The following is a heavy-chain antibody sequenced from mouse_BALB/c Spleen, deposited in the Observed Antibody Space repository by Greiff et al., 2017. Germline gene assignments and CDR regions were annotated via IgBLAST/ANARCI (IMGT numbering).Heavy chain of an antibody. CDR3: ARVDWDDYAMDY. CDR2: ISSGGGST. CDR1: GFAFSSYD. D-gene: IGHD4-1*01. J-gene: IGHJ4*01. V-gene: IGHV5-12-1*01. Sequence: EVKLVESGGGLVKPGGSLKLSCAASGFAFSSYDMSWVRQTPEKRLEWVAYISSGGGSTYYPDTVKGRFTISRDNAKNTLYLQMSSLKSEDTAMYYCARVDWDDYAMDYWGQGTSVTVSS.